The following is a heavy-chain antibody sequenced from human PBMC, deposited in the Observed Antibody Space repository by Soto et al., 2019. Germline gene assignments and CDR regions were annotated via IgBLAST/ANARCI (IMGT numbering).Heavy chain of an antibody. CDR3: ATRPGGGWYPFFDF. CDR1: GFTFNTYW. CDR2: SNGDGSTT. Sequence: EVQLVESGGALVQPGGSLRLSCATSGFTFNTYWMHWVRQAPGKGLVWVSRSNGDGSTTDYADSVKGRFAVSRDNAKNTLYLQMNSLRADDTAVYYCATRPGGGWYPFFDFWGQGTLVTVSS. D-gene: IGHD6-19*01. J-gene: IGHJ4*02. V-gene: IGHV3-74*01.